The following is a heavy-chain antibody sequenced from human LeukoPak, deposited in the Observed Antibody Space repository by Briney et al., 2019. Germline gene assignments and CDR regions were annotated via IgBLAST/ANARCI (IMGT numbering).Heavy chain of an antibody. CDR2: IKSKTDGGTT. V-gene: IGHV3-15*01. CDR1: GFTFSNAW. J-gene: IGHJ4*02. D-gene: IGHD3-3*01. Sequence: GGSLRLSCAASGFTFSNAWMSWVRQAPGKGLEWVGRIKSKTDGGTTDYAAPVKGRFTISRDDSKNTLYLQMNSLKTEDTAVYYCTSCDFWSGYSNSIDYWGQGTLVTVSS. CDR3: TSCDFWSGYSNSIDY.